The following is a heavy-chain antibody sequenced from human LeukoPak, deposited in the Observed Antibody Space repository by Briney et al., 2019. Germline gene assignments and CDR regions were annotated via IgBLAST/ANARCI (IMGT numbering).Heavy chain of an antibody. CDR3: TTGSGNSDY. J-gene: IGHJ4*02. CDR1: GLTFSNAG. Sequence: PGGSLRLSCTVSGLTFSNAGMSWVRQAPGKGLEWVGRIKSTTVDGTPEYAAPVKGRFTISRDDSKITAHLQMNSLKTEDTAVHDCTTGSGNSDYWGQGTLVTVSS. D-gene: IGHD4-23*01. V-gene: IGHV3-15*01. CDR2: IKSTTVDGTP.